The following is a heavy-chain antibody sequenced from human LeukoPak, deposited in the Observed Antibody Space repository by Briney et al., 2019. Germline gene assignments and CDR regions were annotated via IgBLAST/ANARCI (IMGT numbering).Heavy chain of an antibody. CDR2: ISSSSSYI. Sequence: PGGSLRLSCAASGFTFSSYSMNWVRQAPGKGLEWVSSISSSSSYIYYADSVKGRFTISRDNAKNSLYLQMNSLRAEDTAVYYCARVDGGNGILNYWGQGILVTVSS. CDR1: GFTFSSYS. CDR3: ARVDGGNGILNY. D-gene: IGHD4-23*01. J-gene: IGHJ4*02. V-gene: IGHV3-21*04.